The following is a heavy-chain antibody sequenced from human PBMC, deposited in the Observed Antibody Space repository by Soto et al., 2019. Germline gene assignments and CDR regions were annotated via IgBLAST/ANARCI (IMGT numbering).Heavy chain of an antibody. CDR3: ARDRSSLYDSSGYAFDP. Sequence: PGGSLRLSCAASGFTFSSYAMHWVRQAPCKGLEWVAVISYDGSNKYYADSVKGRFTISRDNSKNTLYLQMNSLRAEDTAVYYCARDRSSLYDSSGYAFDPWGQGTLVTVSS. D-gene: IGHD3-22*01. V-gene: IGHV3-30-3*01. CDR2: ISYDGSNK. CDR1: GFTFSSYA. J-gene: IGHJ5*02.